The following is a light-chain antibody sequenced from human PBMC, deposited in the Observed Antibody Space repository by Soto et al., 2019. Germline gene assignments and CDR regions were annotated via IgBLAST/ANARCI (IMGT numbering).Light chain of an antibody. CDR1: QSVSSN. CDR2: GAS. J-gene: IGKJ2*01. Sequence: EIVMTQSPATLSVSPGERATLSCRASQSVSSNLAWYQQKPGQAPRLLIYGASTRATGIPARFRGSGSGTASTLTISSLQSEDFAVYYCQQYNKWPPYTFGQGTKLEIK. V-gene: IGKV3-15*01. CDR3: QQYNKWPPYT.